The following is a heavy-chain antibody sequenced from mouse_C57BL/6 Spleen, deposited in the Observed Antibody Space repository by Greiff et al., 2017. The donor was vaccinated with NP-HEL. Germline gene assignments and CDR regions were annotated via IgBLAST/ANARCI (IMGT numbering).Heavy chain of an antibody. V-gene: IGHV1-50*01. J-gene: IGHJ4*01. D-gene: IGHD1-1*01. CDR2: IDPSDSYT. CDR3: ARSREYYYGSSPYYYAMDY. CDR1: GYTFTSYW. Sequence: VQLQQPGAELVKPGASVKLSCKASGYTFTSYWMQWVKQRPGQGLEWIGEIDPSDSYTNYNQKFKGKATLTVDTSSSTAYMQLSSLTSEDSAVYYCARSREYYYGSSPYYYAMDYWGQGTSVTVSS.